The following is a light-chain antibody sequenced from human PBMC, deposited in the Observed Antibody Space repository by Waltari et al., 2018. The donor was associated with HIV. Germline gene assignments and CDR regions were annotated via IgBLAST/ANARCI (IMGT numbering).Light chain of an antibody. CDR2: RNT. CDR3: HVWDRATGV. V-gene: IGLV3-9*01. J-gene: IGLJ1*01. CDR1: NIGSKK. Sequence: SYELTQPLSVSVALGQTARITCGGDNIGSKKVHWYQQKPGQAPVPVIYRNTNRPSGIPERFSGSNSGNTATLTITRAQVGDEADYYCHVWDRATGVFGTGTTVTVL.